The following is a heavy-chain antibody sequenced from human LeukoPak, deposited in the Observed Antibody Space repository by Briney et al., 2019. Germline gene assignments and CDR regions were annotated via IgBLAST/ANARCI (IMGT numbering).Heavy chain of an antibody. V-gene: IGHV4-34*01. CDR1: GGSFSGYY. CDR2: INHSGST. J-gene: IGHJ4*02. Sequence: SETLSLTCAVYGGSFSGYYWSWIRQLPGKGLEWIGEINHSGSTNYNPSLKSRVTISVDTSKNQFSLKLSSVTAADTAVYYCARGQEQQPFDYWGQGTLVTVSS. CDR3: ARGQEQQPFDY. D-gene: IGHD6-13*01.